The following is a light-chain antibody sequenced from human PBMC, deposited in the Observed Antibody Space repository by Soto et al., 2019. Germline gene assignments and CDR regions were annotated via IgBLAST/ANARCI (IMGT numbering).Light chain of an antibody. CDR3: SSYRRSSTLV. Sequence: QSVLTQPASVSGSPGQSITISCTGTSSDVGGYNYVSWYQQHPGKAPKLMIYEVSNRPSGVSNRFSGSKSDNTASLTISGLQAEDEADYYCSSYRRSSTLVLGSGIKVTVL. V-gene: IGLV2-14*01. CDR1: SSDVGGYNY. J-gene: IGLJ1*01. CDR2: EVS.